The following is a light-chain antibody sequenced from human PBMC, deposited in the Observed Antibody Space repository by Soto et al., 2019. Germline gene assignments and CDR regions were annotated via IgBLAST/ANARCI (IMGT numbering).Light chain of an antibody. CDR3: SSYTSSSTLYV. J-gene: IGLJ1*01. V-gene: IGLV2-14*01. CDR1: SSDVGGYNY. CDR2: EVS. Sequence: QSVLTQPASVSGSPGQSITISCTGTSSDVGGYNYVSWYQQHPVKAPKLMIYEVSNRPSGVSNRFSGSKSGNTASLTISGLHAEDAADYYCSSYTSSSTLYVFGPGTKVTVL.